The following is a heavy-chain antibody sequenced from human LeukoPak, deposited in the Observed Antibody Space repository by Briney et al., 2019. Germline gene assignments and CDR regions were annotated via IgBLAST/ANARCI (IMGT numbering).Heavy chain of an antibody. V-gene: IGHV3-23*01. CDR1: GFNFANHA. CDR3: VREDTPATANY. Sequence: GGSLRLSCAASGFNFANHAMSWVRQTPGKGLEWVSAISGGGDITYFADSVTGRFTISRDNSKDTLFLQMHSLRPGDTAVYYCVREDTPATANYWGQGTLVTISS. CDR2: ISGGGDIT. D-gene: IGHD2-21*02. J-gene: IGHJ4*02.